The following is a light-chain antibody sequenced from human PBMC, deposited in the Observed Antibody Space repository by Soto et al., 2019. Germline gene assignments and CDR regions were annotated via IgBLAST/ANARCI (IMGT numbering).Light chain of an antibody. CDR1: QSVSSN. CDR2: GAS. J-gene: IGKJ1*01. Sequence: EIVMTQSPATLSVSPGARAPLSCRASQSVSSNLAWYQQNPGQAPRLLIYGASTRATGIPARFSGSGSGTEFTLTISSLQSEDFAVYYCQQYNNWPPWTFGQGTKVDI. V-gene: IGKV3-15*01. CDR3: QQYNNWPPWT.